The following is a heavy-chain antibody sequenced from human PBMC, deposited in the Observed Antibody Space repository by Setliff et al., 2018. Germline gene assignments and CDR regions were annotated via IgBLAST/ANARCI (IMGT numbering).Heavy chain of an antibody. CDR3: AGKGISALSGAFDM. J-gene: IGHJ3*02. CDR2: IYTSGST. Sequence: SETLSLTCTVSGGSISNYYWSWIRQLAGKGLEWIGRIYTSGSTNYNPSLKSRVTMSVDTSKNQFSLKLSSVTAADTAVYYCAGKGISALSGAFDMWGQGTMVTVSS. D-gene: IGHD1-26*01. V-gene: IGHV4-4*07. CDR1: GGSISNYY.